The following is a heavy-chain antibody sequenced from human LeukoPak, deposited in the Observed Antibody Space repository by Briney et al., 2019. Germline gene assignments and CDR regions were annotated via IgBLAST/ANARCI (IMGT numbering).Heavy chain of an antibody. V-gene: IGHV4-61*02. CDR1: GGSISSGGYY. D-gene: IGHD6-13*01. Sequence: PSQTLSLTCTVSGGSISSGGYYWSWIRQPAGKGLEWIGRIYTSGSTNYNPSLKSRVTMSVDTSKNQFSLKLSSVTAADTAVYYCARGGYSTSLDVWGKGTTVTVSS. J-gene: IGHJ6*04. CDR3: ARGGYSTSLDV. CDR2: IYTSGST.